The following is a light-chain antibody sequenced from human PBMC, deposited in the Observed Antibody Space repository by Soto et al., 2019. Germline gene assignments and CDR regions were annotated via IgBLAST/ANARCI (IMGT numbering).Light chain of an antibody. V-gene: IGKV3-15*01. CDR2: DVP. CDR3: QVSNFWHFS. Sequence: EIVTXESPEPTFVYAGERATRSCREGKGVTTNFDWYQKKSGQYXRXXXHDVPIRDTGVHARLRGTGSETDFTINISGIQSEDCAVYFCQVSNFWHFSFGEGTSLEI. J-gene: IGKJ5*01. CDR1: KGVTTN.